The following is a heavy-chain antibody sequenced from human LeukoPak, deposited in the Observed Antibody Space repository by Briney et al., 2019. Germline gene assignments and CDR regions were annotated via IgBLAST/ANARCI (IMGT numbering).Heavy chain of an antibody. CDR2: INPSGGGT. D-gene: IGHD1-26*01. J-gene: IGHJ4*02. CDR1: GYTVTNYF. Sequence: APVKVSCKASGYTVTNYFIHWGRQAPVHGMEGMGIINPSGGGTTYAQKFQGRVTMTRDTSTSTVYMELSSLRSEDTAVYYCARDRHLTGSYFGFDYWGQGTLVTVSS. CDR3: ARDRHLTGSYFGFDY. V-gene: IGHV1-46*01.